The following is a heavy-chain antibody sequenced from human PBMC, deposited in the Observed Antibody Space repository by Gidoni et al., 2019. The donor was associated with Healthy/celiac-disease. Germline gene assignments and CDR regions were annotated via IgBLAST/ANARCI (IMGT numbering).Heavy chain of an antibody. CDR1: GASISSYY. CDR2: IYYSGST. D-gene: IGHD7-27*01. CDR3: ARLRLTGRDAFDI. J-gene: IGHJ3*02. V-gene: IGHV4-59*01. Sequence: QVQLQESGPGLVKPSETLSLTCTVSGASISSYYWSWIRQPPGKGLEWIGYIYYSGSTNYNPSLKSRVTISVDTSKNQFSLKLSSVTAADTAVYYCARLRLTGRDAFDIWGQGTMVTVSS.